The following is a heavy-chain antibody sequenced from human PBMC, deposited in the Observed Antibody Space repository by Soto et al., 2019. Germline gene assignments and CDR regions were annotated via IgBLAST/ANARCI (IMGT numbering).Heavy chain of an antibody. V-gene: IGHV2-5*02. Sequence: QITLKESGTTLVKPTQTLTLTCTFSGFSLTTSGVGVGWIRQPPGKALEWLALIYWDDDKRYSPSLKNRLTITKDTSRNQVVLTLIDLDPVDTATYYCAHKSLVPFGMDVWGQGTTVTVAS. CDR3: AHKSLVPFGMDV. J-gene: IGHJ6*02. D-gene: IGHD3-10*01. CDR2: IYWDDDK. CDR1: GFSLTTSGVG.